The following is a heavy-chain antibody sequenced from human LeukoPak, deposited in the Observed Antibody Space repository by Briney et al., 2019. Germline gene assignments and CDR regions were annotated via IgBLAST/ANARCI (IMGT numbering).Heavy chain of an antibody. V-gene: IGHV3-7*01. CDR3: ARVISPWYYFDY. J-gene: IGHJ4*02. D-gene: IGHD2-8*02. Sequence: QPGGSLRLSCAASGFSFSSYWMTWVRQAPGKGLEWVANIKQDGSEQYYVDSVKGRFTISRDNAKNSLYLQMNSLRAEDTAVYYCARVISPWYYFDYWGQGTLVTVSS. CDR1: GFSFSSYW. CDR2: IKQDGSEQ.